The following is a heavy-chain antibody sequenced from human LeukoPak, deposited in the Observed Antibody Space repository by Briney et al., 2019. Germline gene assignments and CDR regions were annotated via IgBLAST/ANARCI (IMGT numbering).Heavy chain of an antibody. J-gene: IGHJ4*02. CDR2: ISGSSSTI. CDR3: ARGGEVVVAPAFPFDY. Sequence: GGSLRLSCAASGFTFSSYTMNWFRQAPGKGLEGVSYISGSSSTIYYADSVKGRFTISRDNAKNSLYLQMNSLRAEDTAVYYCARGGEVVVAPAFPFDYWGQGTLVTVSS. CDR1: GFTFSSYT. V-gene: IGHV3-48*01. D-gene: IGHD3-22*01.